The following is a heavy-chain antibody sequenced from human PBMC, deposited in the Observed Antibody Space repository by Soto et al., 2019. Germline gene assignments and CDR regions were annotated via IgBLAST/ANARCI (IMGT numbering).Heavy chain of an antibody. Sequence: PSETLSLTCAVYGGSFSVYYWSWIRQPPGKGLEWIGEINHSGSTNYNPSLKSRVTISVDTSKNQFSLKLSSVTAADTAVYYCARGSILGEGPSFDYWGQGTLVTVSS. V-gene: IGHV4-34*01. CDR2: INHSGST. CDR3: ARGSILGEGPSFDY. D-gene: IGHD2-21*01. CDR1: GGSFSVYY. J-gene: IGHJ4*02.